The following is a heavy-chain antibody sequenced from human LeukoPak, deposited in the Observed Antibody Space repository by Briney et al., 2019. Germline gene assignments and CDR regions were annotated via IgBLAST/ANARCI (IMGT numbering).Heavy chain of an antibody. CDR3: ARVFASYYRPDAFDI. J-gene: IGHJ3*02. Sequence: SGTLSLTCTVSGGSISSYYWSWIRQPPGKGLEWIGYIYYSGSTNYNPSLKSRVTISVDTSKNQFSLKLSSVTAADTAVYYCARVFASYYRPDAFDIWGQGTMVTVSS. V-gene: IGHV4-59*01. CDR1: GGSISSYY. D-gene: IGHD3-10*01. CDR2: IYYSGST.